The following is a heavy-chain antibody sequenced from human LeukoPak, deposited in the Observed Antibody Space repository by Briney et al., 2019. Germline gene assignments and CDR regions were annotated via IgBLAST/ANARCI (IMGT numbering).Heavy chain of an antibody. CDR3: VKGRNIAVAGTPSDY. J-gene: IGHJ4*02. Sequence: PGGSLRLSCSASGFTFSSYAMHCVRQAPGKGLEYVSAISSNGGSTYYADSVKGRFTISRDNSKNTLYLQMSSLRAEDTAVYYCVKGRNIAVAGTPSDYWGQGTLVTVSS. CDR2: ISSNGGST. CDR1: GFTFSSYA. V-gene: IGHV3-64D*09. D-gene: IGHD6-19*01.